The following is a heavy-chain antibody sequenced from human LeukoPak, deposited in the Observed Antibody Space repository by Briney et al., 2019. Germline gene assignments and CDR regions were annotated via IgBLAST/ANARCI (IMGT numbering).Heavy chain of an antibody. Sequence: SETLCLTCTVSGGSISSYYWSWTRQPPGKVLEWIGYIYYSGSTNYNPSLKSRVTISVDTSKNQFSLKLSSVTAADTAVYYCARGSGSYSDYWGQGTLVTVSS. CDR2: IYYSGST. CDR1: GGSISSYY. J-gene: IGHJ4*02. D-gene: IGHD1-26*01. V-gene: IGHV4-59*01. CDR3: ARGSGSYSDY.